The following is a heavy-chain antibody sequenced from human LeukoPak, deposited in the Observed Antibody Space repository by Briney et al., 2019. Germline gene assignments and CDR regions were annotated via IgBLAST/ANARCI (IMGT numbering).Heavy chain of an antibody. CDR3: ARGVRGQQLVYYYYYYMDV. J-gene: IGHJ6*03. CDR1: GYSISSGYY. V-gene: IGHV4-38-2*02. D-gene: IGHD6-13*01. Sequence: PSETLSLTCTVSGYSISSGYYWGWIRQPPGKGLEWIGSIYHSGSTYYNPSLKSRVTISVDTSKNQFSLKLSSVTAADTAVYYCARGVRGQQLVYYYYYYMDVWGKGTTVTVSS. CDR2: IYHSGST.